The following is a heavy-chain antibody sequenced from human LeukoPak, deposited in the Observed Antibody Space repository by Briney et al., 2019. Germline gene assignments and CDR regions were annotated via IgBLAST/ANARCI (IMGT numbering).Heavy chain of an antibody. J-gene: IGHJ6*03. CDR3: TRGSIAYYYMDV. Sequence: SETLSLTCTVSGGSISGYYWNWIRQPPGKGLEWIGNIYYSGSTNYNPSLKSRVTISVDTSKNQFSLKLSSVTAADTAVYYCTRGSIAYYYMDVWGKGTTVTISS. V-gene: IGHV4-59*01. D-gene: IGHD3-22*01. CDR1: GGSISGYY. CDR2: IYYSGST.